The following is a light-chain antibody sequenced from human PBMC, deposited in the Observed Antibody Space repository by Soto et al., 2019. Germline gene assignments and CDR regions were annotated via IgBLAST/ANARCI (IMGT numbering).Light chain of an antibody. V-gene: IGLV3-25*02. CDR3: QSADSSGTYAV. J-gene: IGLJ7*01. CDR1: ALPKQY. CDR2: KDS. Sequence: SYELTQPPSVSVSPGQTARITCSGDALPKQYAYWYQQKPGQAPVLVIYKDSERPSGIPERFSGSSSGTTATLTISGVQAEDEADYYCQSADSSGTYAVFGGGTQLTVL.